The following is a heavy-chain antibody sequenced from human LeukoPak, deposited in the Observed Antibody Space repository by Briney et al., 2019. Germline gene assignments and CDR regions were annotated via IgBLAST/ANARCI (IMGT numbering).Heavy chain of an antibody. J-gene: IGHJ4*02. CDR3: ARESFGVHNPGFDY. CDR2: IIPIFGTA. D-gene: IGHD3-16*01. Sequence: SVKVSCXASGGTFSSYAISWVRRAPGQGLEWMGGIIPIFGTANYAQKLQGRVTITTDESTSTAYMELSSLRSEDTAVYYCARESFGVHNPGFDYWGQGTLVTVSS. CDR1: GGTFSSYA. V-gene: IGHV1-69*05.